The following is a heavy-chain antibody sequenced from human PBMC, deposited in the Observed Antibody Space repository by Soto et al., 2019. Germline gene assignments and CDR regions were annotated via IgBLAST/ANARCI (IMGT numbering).Heavy chain of an antibody. J-gene: IGHJ6*02. CDR1: GGSISSYY. CDR3: ARGGPYYDFWSGYYPAGKVYYYYGMDL. D-gene: IGHD3-3*01. Sequence: PSETLSLTCSVSGGSISSYYWSWIRQPPGKGLEWIGYIYYSGSTNYNPSLKSRVTISVDTSKNQFSLKLSSVTAADTAVYYCARGGPYYDFWSGYYPAGKVYYYYGMDLWGQGTTVTVSS. CDR2: IYYSGST. V-gene: IGHV4-59*08.